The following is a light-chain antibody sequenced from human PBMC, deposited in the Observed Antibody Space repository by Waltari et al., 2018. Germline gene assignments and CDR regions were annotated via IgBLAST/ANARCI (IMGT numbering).Light chain of an antibody. CDR2: DVS. CDR3: NSYTGRSTGV. J-gene: IGLJ3*02. V-gene: IGLV2-14*01. CDR1: SSDVGFYNY. Sequence: QSALTQPASVSGSPGQSITISCTGTSSDVGFYNYVSWYQQHTGKAPKLMIYDVSERPSGVSSRLSGSKSGNTASLTISGLQADDEAVYSCNSYTGRSTGVFGGGTQLTVL.